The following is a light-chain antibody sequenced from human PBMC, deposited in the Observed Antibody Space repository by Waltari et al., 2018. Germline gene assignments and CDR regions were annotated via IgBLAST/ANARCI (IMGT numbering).Light chain of an antibody. CDR2: DVS. CDR1: SSDLGAFKH. V-gene: IGLV2-14*03. CDR3: LSFTSSSTWV. J-gene: IGLJ3*02. Sequence: QSALTQPASVSGSPGQSITISSTGTSSDLGAFKHVPWYQQHPGKAPRLMIFDVSDRPSGVSTRFSGSKSGNTASLTISGLQAEDEADYYCLSFTSSSTWVFGGGTKLTVL.